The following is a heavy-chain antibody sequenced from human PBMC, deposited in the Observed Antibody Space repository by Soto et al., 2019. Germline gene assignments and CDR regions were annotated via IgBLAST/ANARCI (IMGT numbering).Heavy chain of an antibody. V-gene: IGHV1-18*04. CDR2: ISAYNGNT. J-gene: IGHJ6*02. CDR1: GYTFTSYG. Sequence: ASVKVSCKASGYTFTSYGISWVRQAPGQGLEWMGWISAYNGNTEYAQNFQGRVTMTTATSTSTAYMELRRVRSDDTAVYDGAREVRVLAVAGTDYYYGMDVWGQGTTVTVSS. CDR3: AREVRVLAVAGTDYYYGMDV. D-gene: IGHD6-19*01.